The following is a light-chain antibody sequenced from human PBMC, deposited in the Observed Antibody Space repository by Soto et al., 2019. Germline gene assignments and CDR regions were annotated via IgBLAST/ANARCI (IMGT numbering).Light chain of an antibody. J-gene: IGKJ1*01. Sequence: EIVLTPSPATLSLSPVERATLSCRASQSVSRYLAWYQQKPGQAPRLLIYGASSRAAGIPDRFSGSGSGTDFTLTISSLQPEDFATYYCQQSYSTPTFGQGTKVDIK. CDR2: GAS. CDR1: QSVSRY. V-gene: IGKV3-11*01. CDR3: QQSYSTPT.